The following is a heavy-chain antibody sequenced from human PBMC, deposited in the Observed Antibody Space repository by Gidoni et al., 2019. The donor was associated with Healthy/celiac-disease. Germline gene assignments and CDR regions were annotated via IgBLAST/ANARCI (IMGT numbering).Heavy chain of an antibody. D-gene: IGHD6-19*01. Sequence: EVQLLESGGGLVQPGGSLRLSCAASGFTFSSYAMSWVRQAPGKGLEWVSAISGSGGRTYYADSVKGRLTISRDNSKNTLYLQMNSLRAEDTAVYYCAKISPQPKSSGPDYWGQGTLVTVSS. V-gene: IGHV3-23*01. CDR3: AKISPQPKSSGPDY. CDR2: ISGSGGRT. CDR1: GFTFSSYA. J-gene: IGHJ4*02.